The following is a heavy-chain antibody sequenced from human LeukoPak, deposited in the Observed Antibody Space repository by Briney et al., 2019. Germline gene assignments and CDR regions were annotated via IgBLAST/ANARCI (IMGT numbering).Heavy chain of an antibody. CDR3: ARDSLTAGAFDI. J-gene: IGHJ3*02. D-gene: IGHD2-21*02. CDR2: ISSSSSYI. Sequence: GGSLRLSCAASGFTFSSYSMNWVRQAPGKGLEWVSSISSSSSYIYYADSVKGRLTISRDNAKNSLYLQMNSLRAEDTAVYYCARDSLTAGAFDIWGQGTMVTVSS. CDR1: GFTFSSYS. V-gene: IGHV3-21*01.